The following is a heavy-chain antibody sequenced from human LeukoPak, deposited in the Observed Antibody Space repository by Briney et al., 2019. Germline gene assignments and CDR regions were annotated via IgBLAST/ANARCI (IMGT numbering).Heavy chain of an antibody. CDR3: AGGVPTTNWIDP. J-gene: IGHJ5*02. Sequence: PSETLSLTCAVYGGSFSGYYWSWIRQPPGKGLEWIGEINHSGSTNYNPSLKSRVTISVDTSKNQFSLKLSSVTAADTAVYYCAGGVPTTNWIDPWGQGTLVTVSS. D-gene: IGHD2-2*01. CDR2: INHSGST. V-gene: IGHV4-34*01. CDR1: GGSFSGYY.